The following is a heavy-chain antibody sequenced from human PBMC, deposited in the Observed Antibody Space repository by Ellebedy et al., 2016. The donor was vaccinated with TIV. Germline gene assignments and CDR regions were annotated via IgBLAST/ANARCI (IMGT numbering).Heavy chain of an antibody. CDR2: VYFSGMT. J-gene: IGHJ4*02. V-gene: IGHV4-39*01. CDR3: ASPTRGYTYGFDS. Sequence: SETLSLTCTVSGGSISSNNYYWGWIRLPPGKGLEWIGSVYFSGMTYYNPSLKSRVTTSIDKSKNQFSLKLSSVTAADTAVYYCASPTRGYTYGFDSWGQGTLVTVSS. D-gene: IGHD5-18*01. CDR1: GGSISSNNYY.